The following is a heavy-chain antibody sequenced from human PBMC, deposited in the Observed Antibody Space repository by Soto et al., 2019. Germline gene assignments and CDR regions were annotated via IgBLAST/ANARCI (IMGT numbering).Heavy chain of an antibody. V-gene: IGHV3-30*18. CDR1: GFTFSSYG. Sequence: PGGSLRLSCAASGFTFSSYGMHWVRQAPGKGLEWVAVISYDGSNKYYADSVKGRFTISRDNSKNTLYLQMNSLRAEDTAVYYCAKDRGQGPNYYDSSGYYLPWWGQGTLVTVSS. CDR2: ISYDGSNK. CDR3: AKDRGQGPNYYDSSGYYLPW. D-gene: IGHD3-22*01. J-gene: IGHJ4*02.